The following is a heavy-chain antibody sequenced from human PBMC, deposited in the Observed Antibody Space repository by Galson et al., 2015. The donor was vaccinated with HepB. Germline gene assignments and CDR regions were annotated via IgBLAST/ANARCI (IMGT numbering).Heavy chain of an antibody. Sequence: SLRLSCAASGFTFSSYAMSWVRQAPGKGLEWVSAISGSGGSTYYADSVKGRFTISRDNSKNTLYLQMNSLRAEDTAVYYCAKAEGYDYGDYGLNYYYMDVWGKGTTVTVSS. J-gene: IGHJ6*03. CDR3: AKAEGYDYGDYGLNYYYMDV. CDR2: ISGSGGST. CDR1: GFTFSSYA. D-gene: IGHD4-17*01. V-gene: IGHV3-23*01.